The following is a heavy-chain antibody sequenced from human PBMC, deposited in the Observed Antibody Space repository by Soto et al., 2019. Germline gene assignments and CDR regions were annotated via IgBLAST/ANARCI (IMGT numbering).Heavy chain of an antibody. CDR1: GFTFSSYA. J-gene: IGHJ4*02. CDR2: ISYDGSNK. D-gene: IGHD4-17*01. Sequence: GGSLRLSCAASGFTFSSYAMHWVRQAPGKGLEWVAVISYDGSNKYYADSVKGRFTISRDNSKNTLYLQMNSLRAEDTAVYYCARDHEDYGDSYFDYWGQGTLVTVSS. V-gene: IGHV3-30-3*01. CDR3: ARDHEDYGDSYFDY.